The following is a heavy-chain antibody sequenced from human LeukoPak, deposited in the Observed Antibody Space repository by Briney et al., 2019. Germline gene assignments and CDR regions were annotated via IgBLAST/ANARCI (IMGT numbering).Heavy chain of an antibody. CDR1: GFTFDDYA. CDR2: INWNSGSI. CDR3: ARGFTGWVTSPIDY. Sequence: GRSLRLSCAASGFTFDDYAMHWVRQAPGKGLEWVSGINWNSGSIGYADSVKGRFTISRDNAKNSLSLQMNSLRAEDTAVYYCARGFTGWVTSPIDYWGQGALVTVSS. J-gene: IGHJ4*02. V-gene: IGHV3-9*01. D-gene: IGHD2-2*01.